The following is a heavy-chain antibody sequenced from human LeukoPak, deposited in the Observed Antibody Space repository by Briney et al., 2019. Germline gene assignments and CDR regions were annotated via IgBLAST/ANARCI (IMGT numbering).Heavy chain of an antibody. CDR3: AKDHYWSIDY. J-gene: IGHJ4*02. Sequence: GGSLRLSCAASGFTFYTYAMTWVRQAPGKGLEWVSSISGSGDNTYYADSVKGRFTVSRDNSKNTLYLQMNSLRAEDTGVYYCAKDHYWSIDYWGRGTLVTVSS. CDR2: ISGSGDNT. D-gene: IGHD3-3*01. V-gene: IGHV3-23*01. CDR1: GFTFYTYA.